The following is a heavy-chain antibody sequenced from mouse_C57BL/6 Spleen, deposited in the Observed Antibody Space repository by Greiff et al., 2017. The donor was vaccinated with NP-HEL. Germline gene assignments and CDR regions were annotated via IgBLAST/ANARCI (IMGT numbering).Heavy chain of an antibody. V-gene: IGHV1-82*01. J-gene: IGHJ2*01. CDR3: ARGSPVVATDY. D-gene: IGHD1-1*01. CDR2: IYPGDGDT. CDR1: GYAFSSSW. Sequence: VKLQQSGPELVKPGASVKISCKASGYAFSSSWMNWVKQRPGKGLEWIGRIYPGDGDTNYNGKFKGKATLTADKSSSTAYMQLSSLTSEDSAVYFCARGSPVVATDYWGQGTTLTVSS.